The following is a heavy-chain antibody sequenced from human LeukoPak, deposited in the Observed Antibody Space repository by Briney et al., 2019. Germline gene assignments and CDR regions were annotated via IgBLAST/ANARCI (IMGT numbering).Heavy chain of an antibody. CDR2: ISGSGGST. CDR3: AKVPSREYSYALDAFDI. Sequence: PGGSLRLSCAASGFTFSSYAMSWVRQAPGKGLEWVSAISGSGGSTYYADSVKGRFTISRDNSKNTLYLQMNSLRAEDTAVYYCAKVPSREYSYALDAFDIWGQGTMVTVSS. J-gene: IGHJ3*02. CDR1: GFTFSSYA. V-gene: IGHV3-23*01. D-gene: IGHD5-18*01.